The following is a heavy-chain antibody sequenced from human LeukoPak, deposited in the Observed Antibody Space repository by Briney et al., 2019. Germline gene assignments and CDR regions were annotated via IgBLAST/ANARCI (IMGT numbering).Heavy chain of an antibody. CDR3: ARHDWFDP. CDR2: IYSGGST. Sequence: PGESLRLSCAASGFTFSNYAILWVRQAPGKGLEWVSTIYSGGSTYYADSVKGRFTISRDNSKNTLYLQMNSLRAEDTAVYYCARHDWFDPWGRGTLVTVSS. J-gene: IGHJ5*02. CDR1: GFTFSNYA. V-gene: IGHV3-66*04.